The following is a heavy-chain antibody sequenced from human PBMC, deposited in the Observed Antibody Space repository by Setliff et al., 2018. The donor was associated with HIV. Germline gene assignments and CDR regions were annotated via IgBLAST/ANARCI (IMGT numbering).Heavy chain of an antibody. Sequence: SETLSLPCTPSGGSFGDYHWSWIRQPAGRGLEWIGRIFRSGTTDYQFSLKSRVTISIDTSRNQFSLRLTSVTAEDTAVYYCARDRHYSGLGSYGPWGPGTLVTVSS. J-gene: IGHJ5*02. CDR2: IFRSGTT. CDR3: ARDRHYSGLGSYGP. V-gene: IGHV4-4*07. CDR1: GGSFGDYH. D-gene: IGHD3-10*01.